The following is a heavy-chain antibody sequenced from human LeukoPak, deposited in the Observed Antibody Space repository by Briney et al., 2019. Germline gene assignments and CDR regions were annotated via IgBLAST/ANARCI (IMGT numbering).Heavy chain of an antibody. J-gene: IGHJ4*02. CDR1: GFTVITND. D-gene: IGHD3-3*01. Sequence: GGSLRLSCAASGFTVITNDMTWVRQAPGKGLEWVSVLYSDGNTKYADSVKGRFTISRDNSKNTLYLQMNSLRAEETAVYYCAKGGYDLWSGYSPNFDYWGQGTLVTVSS. V-gene: IGHV3-53*01. CDR2: LYSDGNT. CDR3: AKGGYDLWSGYSPNFDY.